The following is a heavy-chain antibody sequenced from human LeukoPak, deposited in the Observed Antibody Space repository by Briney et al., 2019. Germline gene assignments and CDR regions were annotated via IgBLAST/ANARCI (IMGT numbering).Heavy chain of an antibody. J-gene: IGHJ4*02. D-gene: IGHD4-23*01. Sequence: PGGSLRLPCAASGFTVSSNYMTWVRQAPGKGLEWVSVIYSGGSTYYADSVKGRFTISRDNSKNTLYLQMNSLRAEDTAVYYCARAPGGDYYGGLDYWGQGTLVTVSS. CDR3: ARAPGGDYYGGLDY. CDR1: GFTVSSNY. CDR2: IYSGGST. V-gene: IGHV3-66*01.